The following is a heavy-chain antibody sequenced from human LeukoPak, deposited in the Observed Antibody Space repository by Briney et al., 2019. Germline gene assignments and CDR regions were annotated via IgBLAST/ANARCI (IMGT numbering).Heavy chain of an antibody. Sequence: SQTLSLTCTVSGGSISSGDYYWSWIRQPPGKGLEWIGYIYYSGSTYYNPSLKSRVTISVDTSKNQFSLKLSSVTAADTAVYYCARPAVRDDYGDYGRLWDWYFDLWGRGTLVTVSS. CDR2: IYYSGST. J-gene: IGHJ2*01. CDR1: GGSISSGDYY. D-gene: IGHD4-17*01. V-gene: IGHV4-30-4*01. CDR3: ARPAVRDDYGDYGRLWDWYFDL.